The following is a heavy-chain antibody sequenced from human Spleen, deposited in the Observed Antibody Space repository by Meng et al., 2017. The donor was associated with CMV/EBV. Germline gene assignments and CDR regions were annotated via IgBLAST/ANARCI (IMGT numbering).Heavy chain of an antibody. CDR2: ISPNNGVT. CDR3: ARGEIAAAAPNRD. D-gene: IGHD6-13*01. Sequence: ASVKVSCKASGYTFSDYLIHWVRQAPGQGLEWMGWISPNNGVTKYAEKFQGRVTLTRDTSINTAYMELGGLRFDDTAVYYCARGEIAAAAPNRDWGQGTLVTVSS. CDR1: GYTFSDYL. J-gene: IGHJ4*02. V-gene: IGHV1-2*02.